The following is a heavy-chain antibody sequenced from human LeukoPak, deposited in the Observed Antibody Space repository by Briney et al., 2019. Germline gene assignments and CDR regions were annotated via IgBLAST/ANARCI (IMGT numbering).Heavy chain of an antibody. CDR2: ISTYNGNT. J-gene: IGHJ4*02. CDR3: ARDRMDTGAYFDY. CDR1: GYTFIGYY. D-gene: IGHD5-18*01. Sequence: ASVKVSCKASGYTFIGYYMHWVRQAPGQGLEWMGWISTYNGNTNYAQKLQGRVTMTTDTSTSTAYMELRSLRSDDTAMYYCARDRMDTGAYFDYWGQGTLVTVSS. V-gene: IGHV1-18*04.